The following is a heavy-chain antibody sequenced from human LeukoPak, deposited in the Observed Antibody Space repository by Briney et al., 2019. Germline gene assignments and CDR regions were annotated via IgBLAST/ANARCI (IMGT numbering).Heavy chain of an antibody. Sequence: GGSLRLSCAASGFTFSTYGMHWVRQAPGKGLEWVAVIWYGGSNTYYADSVKGRFTISRDNSKNTLYLQMNSLRAEDTAVYYCARGLAAAGTRGPYWGQGTLVTVSS. J-gene: IGHJ4*02. CDR3: ARGLAAAGTRGPY. D-gene: IGHD6-13*01. CDR2: IWYGGSNT. CDR1: GFTFSTYG. V-gene: IGHV3-33*08.